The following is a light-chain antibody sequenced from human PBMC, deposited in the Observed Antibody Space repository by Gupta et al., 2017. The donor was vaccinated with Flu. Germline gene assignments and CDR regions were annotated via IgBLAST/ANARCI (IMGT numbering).Light chain of an antibody. J-gene: IGLJ3*02. CDR1: GSDIGAYYY. V-gene: IGLV2-11*01. CDR3: SSYEGRDNYWV. Sequence: QSALTQPRSVSASPGQSVTIPCTGSGSDIGAYYYVSWYHHPHGKAPKLRWYKDNRRPSGVPERFSGSKSGNTASLTITGLQTEDESDYYCSSYEGRDNYWVFGGGTRLTV. CDR2: KDN.